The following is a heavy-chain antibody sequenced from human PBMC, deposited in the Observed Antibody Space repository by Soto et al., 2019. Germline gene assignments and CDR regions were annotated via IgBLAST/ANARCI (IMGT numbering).Heavy chain of an antibody. Sequence: QAQLVQSGAEVKKPGASVKVSCKASGYTFTGYDINWVRQATGQGLEWMGWMNPNSGNTGYAQNFQGRVTMTRDNSITTAYMELTSRRDDASAVYYCAGEKVGTTGIDFWGQGTLVTVSS. CDR1: GYTFTGYD. CDR3: AGEKVGTTGIDF. V-gene: IGHV1-8*01. D-gene: IGHD1-26*01. J-gene: IGHJ4*02. CDR2: MNPNSGNT.